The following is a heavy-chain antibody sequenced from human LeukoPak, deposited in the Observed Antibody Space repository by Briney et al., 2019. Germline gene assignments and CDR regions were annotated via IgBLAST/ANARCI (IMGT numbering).Heavy chain of an antibody. CDR2: ISPNSGGT. Sequence: GASVKVSCKASGYTFTGYYMHWVRQAPGQGLEWMGRISPNSGGTNYAQKFQGRVTMTTATSTSTVYMELSRLRSADTAVYYCARSSLTAYYNQWGQGTLVTVSS. CDR3: ARSSLTAYYNQ. D-gene: IGHD3-9*01. J-gene: IGHJ4*02. CDR1: GYTFTGYY. V-gene: IGHV1-2*06.